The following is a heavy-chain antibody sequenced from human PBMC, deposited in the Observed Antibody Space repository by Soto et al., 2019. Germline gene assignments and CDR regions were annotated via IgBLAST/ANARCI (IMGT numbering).Heavy chain of an antibody. CDR2: ISGSGGST. CDR1: GFTFSSYA. J-gene: IGHJ3*02. V-gene: IGHV3-23*01. D-gene: IGHD3-22*01. Sequence: EVQLLESGGGLVQPGGSLRLSCAASGFTFSSYAMSWVRQAPGKGLEWVSAISGSGGSTYYADSVKGRFTISRDNSKNTLYLQMNSVRAEDTAVYYCAKVRTSAKVVITRGGRAFDIWGQRTMVTVSS. CDR3: AKVRTSAKVVITRGGRAFDI.